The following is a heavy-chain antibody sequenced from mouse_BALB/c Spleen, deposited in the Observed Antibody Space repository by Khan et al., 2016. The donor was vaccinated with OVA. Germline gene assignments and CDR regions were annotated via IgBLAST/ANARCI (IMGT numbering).Heavy chain of an antibody. CDR1: GYSITTDYA. CDR2: ISYSGNT. J-gene: IGHJ2*01. CDR3: ARVYGGDVDY. V-gene: IGHV3-2*02. Sequence: EVQLVESGPGLVKPSQSLSLTCTVTGYSITTDYAWNWIRQFPGNKLEWMGYISYSGNTKYNPSLKSRISITRNTSKNQFFLQLKSVTTEDKARYYCARVYGGDVDYWGQGTTLTVSS. D-gene: IGHD1-1*01.